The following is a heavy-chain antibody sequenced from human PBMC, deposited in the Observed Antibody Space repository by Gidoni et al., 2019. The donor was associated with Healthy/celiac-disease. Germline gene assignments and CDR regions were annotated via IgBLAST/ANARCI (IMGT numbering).Heavy chain of an antibody. CDR1: GFTFDDYA. CDR3: AKGPADYGDYAENWFDP. V-gene: IGHV3-9*01. D-gene: IGHD4-17*01. CDR2: ISWNSGSI. Sequence: EVQLVASGGGLVQPGRSLRLSCAASGFTFDDYAIHWVRQAPGKGLEWVSGISWNSGSIGYADSVKGRFTISRDNAKNSLYLQMNSLRAEDTALYYCAKGPADYGDYAENWFDPWGQGTLVTVSS. J-gene: IGHJ5*02.